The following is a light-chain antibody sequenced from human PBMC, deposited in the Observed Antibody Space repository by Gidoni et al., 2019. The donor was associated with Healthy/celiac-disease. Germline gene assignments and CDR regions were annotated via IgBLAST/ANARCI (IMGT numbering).Light chain of an antibody. J-gene: IGKJ4*01. CDR3: QQYGSF. CDR1: QSVSSSY. CDR2: GAS. V-gene: IGKV3-20*01. Sequence: EIVLTQSPGTLSLSPGERATLSCRASQSVSSSYLAWYQQKPGQAPRLLIYGASSRATGIPDRFSGSGSGTDFTLTISRQEPEDFAVYYCQQYGSFFGGXTKVEIK.